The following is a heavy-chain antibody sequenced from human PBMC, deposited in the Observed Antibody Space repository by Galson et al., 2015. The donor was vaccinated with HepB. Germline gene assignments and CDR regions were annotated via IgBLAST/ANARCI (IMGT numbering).Heavy chain of an antibody. CDR1: GFNCSDYW. Sequence: CAASGFNCSDYWMHWVRQAPGEGLVWASFINFDGNSMRYADSEKGRVTISRDHADNTLYLQMNNLRAEATAVYYCARAFASGCGAYYYWGQGTLVTVSS. D-gene: IGHD6-19*01. J-gene: IGHJ4*02. CDR3: ARAFASGCGAYYY. V-gene: IGHV3-74*01. CDR2: INFDGNSM.